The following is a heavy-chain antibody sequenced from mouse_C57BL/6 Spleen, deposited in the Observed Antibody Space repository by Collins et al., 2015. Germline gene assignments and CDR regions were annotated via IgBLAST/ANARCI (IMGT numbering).Heavy chain of an antibody. V-gene: IGHV1-15*01. D-gene: IGHD2-5*01. CDR3: TRSYYSKSFDY. Sequence: QVQLQQSGAELVRPGASVTLSCKASGYTFTDYEMHWVKQTPVHGLEWIGAIDPETGGTAYNQKFKGKAILTADKSSSTAYMELRSLTSEDSAVYYCTRSYYSKSFDYWGQGTTLTVSS. CDR1: GYTFTDYE. CDR2: IDPETGGT. J-gene: IGHJ2*01.